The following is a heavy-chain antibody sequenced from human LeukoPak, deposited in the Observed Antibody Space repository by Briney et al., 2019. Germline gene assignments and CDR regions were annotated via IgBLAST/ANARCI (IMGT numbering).Heavy chain of an antibody. J-gene: IGHJ6*02. CDR2: INHSGST. Sequence: SETLSLTCAVYGGSFSGYYWSWIRQPPGKGLEWIGEINHSGSTNYNPSLKSRVTISVDTSKNQFSLKLSSATAADTAVYYCARTRSTGTIYYYYGMDVWGQGTTVTVSS. D-gene: IGHD1-7*01. V-gene: IGHV4-34*01. CDR3: ARTRSTGTIYYYYGMDV. CDR1: GGSFSGYY.